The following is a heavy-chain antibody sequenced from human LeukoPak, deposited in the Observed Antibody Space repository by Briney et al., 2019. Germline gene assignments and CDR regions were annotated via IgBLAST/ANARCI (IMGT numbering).Heavy chain of an antibody. V-gene: IGHV3-23*05. J-gene: IGHJ4*02. CDR1: GFTFSDYA. D-gene: IGHD4-11*01. CDR3: ARSVPDYTRFDY. CDR2: FKTKYHQV. Sequence: GGSLRLSCVASGFTFSDYAMNWVRQAPGKGLEWVSTFKTKYHQVYYAESVRGQFTITTDNSRNTVFLQMNSLRADDTALYYCARSVPDYTRFDYWGQGALVTVSS.